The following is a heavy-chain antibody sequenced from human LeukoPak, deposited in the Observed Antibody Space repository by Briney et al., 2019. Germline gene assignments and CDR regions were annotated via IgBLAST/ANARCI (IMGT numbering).Heavy chain of an antibody. CDR1: GGSISSGDYY. CDR3: ARVPAAAGKKAFDY. Sequence: SETLSLTCTVSGGSISSGDYYWGWLRQPPGKGLEWIGYIYYSGSTYYNPSLKSRVTISVDTSKNQFSLKLSSVTAADTAVYYCARVPAAAGKKAFDYWGQGTLVTVSS. V-gene: IGHV4-30-4*01. CDR2: IYYSGST. J-gene: IGHJ4*02. D-gene: IGHD6-13*01.